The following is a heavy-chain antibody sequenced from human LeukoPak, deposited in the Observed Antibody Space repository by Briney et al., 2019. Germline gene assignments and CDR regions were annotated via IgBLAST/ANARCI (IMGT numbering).Heavy chain of an antibody. CDR3: AKDLPVGTTHPRVIGLFEY. D-gene: IGHD1-26*01. J-gene: IGHJ4*02. V-gene: IGHV3-30-3*01. CDR1: GFTFSSYA. Sequence: GGSLRLSCAASGFTFSSYAMHWVRQAPGKGLEWVAVISYDGSNKYYADSLKGRFTISRDNSKNTLYLQMSRLRAEDTAVYYCAKDLPVGTTHPRVIGLFEYWGQGTLVTVSS. CDR2: ISYDGSNK.